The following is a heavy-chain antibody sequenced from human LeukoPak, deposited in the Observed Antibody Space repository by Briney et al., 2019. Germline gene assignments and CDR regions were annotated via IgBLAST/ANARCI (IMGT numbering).Heavy chain of an antibody. CDR3: ARDYGDYSGKDY. D-gene: IGHD4-17*01. CDR1: GFTFSGYG. Sequence: PGGALRLSCAASGFTFSGYGMHWGRQAPGKGLEWVAVTWYDGSNKYYGDSVKGRFTISRDNSKNTLYLQMNSLRAEDTAVYYCARDYGDYSGKDYWGQGTLVTVSS. CDR2: TWYDGSNK. V-gene: IGHV3-33*01. J-gene: IGHJ4*02.